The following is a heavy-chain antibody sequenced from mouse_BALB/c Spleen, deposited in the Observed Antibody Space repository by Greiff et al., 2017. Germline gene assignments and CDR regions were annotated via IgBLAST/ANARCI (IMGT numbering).Heavy chain of an antibody. Sequence: EVQLQESGPGLVKPSQSLSLTCTVTGYSITSDYAWNWIRQFPGNKLEWMGYISYSGSTSYNPSLKSRISITRDTSKNQFFLQLNSVTTEDTATYYCARERDGYYPYFDYWGQGTTLTVSS. J-gene: IGHJ2*01. CDR2: ISYSGST. CDR3: ARERDGYYPYFDY. CDR1: GYSITSDYA. V-gene: IGHV3-2*02. D-gene: IGHD2-3*01.